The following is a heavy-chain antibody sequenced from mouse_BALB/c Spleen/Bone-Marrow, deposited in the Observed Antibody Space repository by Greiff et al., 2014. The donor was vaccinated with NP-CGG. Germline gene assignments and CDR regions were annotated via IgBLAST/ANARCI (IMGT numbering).Heavy chain of an antibody. V-gene: IGHV5-6*01. CDR2: ISSGGSYT. CDR3: ARQTYYDYDGYFDH. J-gene: IGHJ2*01. CDR1: GFTFSSYG. D-gene: IGHD2-4*01. Sequence: DVHLVESGGDLVKPGGSLKLSCAASGFTFSSYGMSWVRQTPDKRLEWVATISSGGSYTYYPDSVKGRFTISRDNAKNTLYLQMSSLKSEDTAMYYCARQTYYDYDGYFDHWGQGTTLTVSS.